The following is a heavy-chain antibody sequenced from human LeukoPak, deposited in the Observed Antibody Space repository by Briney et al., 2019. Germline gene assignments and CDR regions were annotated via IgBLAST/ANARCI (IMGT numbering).Heavy chain of an antibody. CDR3: AMYSEVGIARTPDYFDY. D-gene: IGHD6-13*01. CDR1: IQLNHLL. CDR2: ISGSGGST. J-gene: IGHJ4*02. Sequence: HPGGSLLLSGVWIQLNHLLDRLGAPRQAPGKGLEWVSGISGSGGSTHYADSVKDRFTISRDNSKNTLCLQMNSLRAEDMAVSYSAMYSEVGIARTPDYFDYWGQGTMVTVSS. V-gene: IGHV3-23*01.